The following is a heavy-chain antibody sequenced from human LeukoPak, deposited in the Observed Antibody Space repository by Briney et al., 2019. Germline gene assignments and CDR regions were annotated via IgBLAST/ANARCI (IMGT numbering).Heavy chain of an antibody. CDR1: GYTFTSYD. D-gene: IGHD7-27*01. J-gene: IGHJ4*02. Sequence: ASVKVSCKASGYTFTSYDFNWARQATGLGPEWMGWMSPNSGDTGYAQKFQDRVTMTRNTSISTAYMELSSLRSDDTAVYYCARGPPNWGYDYWGPGTLVTVSS. CDR2: MSPNSGDT. CDR3: ARGPPNWGYDY. V-gene: IGHV1-8*01.